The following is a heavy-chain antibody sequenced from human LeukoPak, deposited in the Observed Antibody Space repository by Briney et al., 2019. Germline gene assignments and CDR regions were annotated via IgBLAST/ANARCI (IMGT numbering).Heavy chain of an antibody. CDR3: ARSVMVSLGYHSSGYSQD. Sequence: PGGSLRLSCAASGFTFSDYYMSWIRQAPGKGLEWISYISSSSSYTNYAGSVKGRFTISRDNAKNSLYLQMNSLRAEDTAVYYCARSVMVSLGYHSSGYSQDWGQGTLVTVSS. CDR2: ISSSSSYT. CDR1: GFTFSDYY. D-gene: IGHD3-22*01. J-gene: IGHJ4*02. V-gene: IGHV3-11*06.